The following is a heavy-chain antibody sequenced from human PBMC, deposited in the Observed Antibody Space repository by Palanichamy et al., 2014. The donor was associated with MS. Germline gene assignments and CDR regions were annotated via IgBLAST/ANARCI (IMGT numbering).Heavy chain of an antibody. D-gene: IGHD4-11*01. CDR1: GFTFSTYD. Sequence: EVQLLESGGGLVQPGGSLRLSCAASGFTFSTYDMSWVRQAPGKGLEWVSAIRGSGGNTYYADSVKGRFTISRDNSRNTPYLQMNSLRAEDTALYYCAKDHPLAGQFLDVWGQGTTVTVSS. CDR2: IRGSGGNT. J-gene: IGHJ6*02. CDR3: AKDHPLAGQFLDV. V-gene: IGHV3-23*01.